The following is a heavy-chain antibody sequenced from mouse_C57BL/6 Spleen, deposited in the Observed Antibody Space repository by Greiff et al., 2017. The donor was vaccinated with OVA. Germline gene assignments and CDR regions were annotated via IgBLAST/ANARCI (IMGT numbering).Heavy chain of an antibody. D-gene: IGHD2-3*01. CDR1: GFTFSDAW. CDR3: TRRPDGYDAMDY. Sequence: EVKLMESGGGLVQPGGSMKLSCAASGFTFSDAWMDWVRQSPEKGLEWVAEIRNKANNHATYYAESVKGRFTISRDDSKSSVYLQMNSLRAEDTGIYYCTRRPDGYDAMDYWGQGTSVTVSS. J-gene: IGHJ4*01. CDR2: IRNKANNHAT. V-gene: IGHV6-6*01.